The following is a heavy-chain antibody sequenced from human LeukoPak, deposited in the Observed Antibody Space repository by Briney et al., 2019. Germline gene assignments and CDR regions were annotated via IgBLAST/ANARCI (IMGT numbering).Heavy chain of an antibody. Sequence: PSETLSLTCTVSGASISSHYWSWIRQPPGKGLEWIGYIHNSGSANYNASLKSRVTMSVDTSKNQFPLKLTSVTAADTAVYYCARGGWSLDYCGQGTLVSVSP. CDR2: IHNSGSA. J-gene: IGHJ4*02. V-gene: IGHV4-59*11. CDR1: GASISSHY. D-gene: IGHD6-19*01. CDR3: ARGGWSLDY.